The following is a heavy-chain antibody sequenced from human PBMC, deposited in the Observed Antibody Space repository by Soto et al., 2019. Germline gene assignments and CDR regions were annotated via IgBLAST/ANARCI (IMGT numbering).Heavy chain of an antibody. D-gene: IGHD1-26*01. CDR3: AKRGSGSYFDY. V-gene: IGHV3-23*01. CDR2: ISGSGGST. Sequence: EVQLLESGGGWVQPGGSLRLSCAASGFTFSSYAMNWVRQAPGKGLEWVSVISGSGGSTYYADSVKGRFSISRDSSKNTLYLQINSLRAEDTAVYYCAKRGSGSYFDYWGQGTLVTVSS. J-gene: IGHJ4*02. CDR1: GFTFSSYA.